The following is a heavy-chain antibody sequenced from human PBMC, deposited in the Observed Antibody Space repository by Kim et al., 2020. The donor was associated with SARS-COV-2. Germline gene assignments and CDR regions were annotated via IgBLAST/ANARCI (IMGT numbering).Heavy chain of an antibody. CDR3: ARVTGYCSGGSCYRRGNWFDP. Sequence: SETLSLTCAVYGGSFSGYYWSWIRQPPGKGLEWIGEINHSGSTNYNPSLKSRVTISVDTSKNQFSLKLSSVTAADTAVYYCARVTGYCSGGSCYRRGNWFDPWGQGTLVTVSS. D-gene: IGHD2-15*01. CDR1: GGSFSGYY. V-gene: IGHV4-34*01. J-gene: IGHJ5*02. CDR2: INHSGST.